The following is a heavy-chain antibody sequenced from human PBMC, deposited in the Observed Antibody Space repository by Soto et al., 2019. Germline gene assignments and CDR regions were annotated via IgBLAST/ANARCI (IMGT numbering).Heavy chain of an antibody. V-gene: IGHV3-23*01. J-gene: IGHJ6*03. CDR3: AKGGVVPAAKYYYYYYYMDV. CDR2: ISGSGGST. CDR1: GFTFSSYA. Sequence: EVQLLESGGGLVQPGGSLRLSCAASGFTFSSYAMSWVRQAPGKGLEWVSAISGSGGSTYYADSVKGRFTISRDNSKNTLYLQMNSLRAEDTAVYYCAKGGVVPAAKYYYYYYYMDVWGKGTTVTVSS. D-gene: IGHD2-2*01.